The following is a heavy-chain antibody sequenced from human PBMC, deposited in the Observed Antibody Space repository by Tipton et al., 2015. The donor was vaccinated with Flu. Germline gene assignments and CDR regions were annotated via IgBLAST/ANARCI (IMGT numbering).Heavy chain of an antibody. Sequence: TLSLTCTVSGGSISSFYWSWIRQPAGKGLEWIGRSYTSGSTKYNPSLESRVSISLDTSKNQFSLRLSSVTAADTAMYYCARDYSHDGFDIWGQGTMVTVSS. V-gene: IGHV4-4*07. CDR2: SYTSGST. D-gene: IGHD6-13*01. CDR1: GGSISSFY. CDR3: ARDYSHDGFDI. J-gene: IGHJ3*02.